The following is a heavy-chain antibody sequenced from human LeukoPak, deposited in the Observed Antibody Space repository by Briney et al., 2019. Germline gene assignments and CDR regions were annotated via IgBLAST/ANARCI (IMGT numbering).Heavy chain of an antibody. CDR1: GYPFTTWE. V-gene: IGHV1-8*01. CDR3: ARGPRNDP. CDR2: VQPNGGNT. J-gene: IGHJ5*02. D-gene: IGHD1-14*01. Sequence: GGSVKVSFKTSGYPFTTWEINWVRPAAGQGLEWMGWVQPNGGNTAYAQKFQGRVTMTRDTSTDTGYIELSGLTSDDTAVYFCARGPRNDPWGQGTLVTVSS.